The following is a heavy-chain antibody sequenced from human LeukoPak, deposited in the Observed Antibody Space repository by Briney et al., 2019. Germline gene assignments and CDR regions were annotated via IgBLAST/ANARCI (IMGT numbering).Heavy chain of an antibody. V-gene: IGHV3-7*03. CDR1: GFIFSSYW. Sequence: GGSLRLSCAASGFIFSSYWMSWVRQAPGKGLEWVANINQDGSEKYYVDSVKGRFTISRDNAKNSLYLQMNSLRAEDTALYYCAKDPDYYDSSGYTNWGQGTLVTVSS. CDR3: AKDPDYYDSSGYTN. J-gene: IGHJ4*02. CDR2: INQDGSEK. D-gene: IGHD3-22*01.